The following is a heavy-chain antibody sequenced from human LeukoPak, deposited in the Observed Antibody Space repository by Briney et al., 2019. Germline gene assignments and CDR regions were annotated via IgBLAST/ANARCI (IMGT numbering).Heavy chain of an antibody. Sequence: GMSLRLSCAASGFTFSSYGMHWVRQAPGKGLEWMAVISYDGGNTYYSDSVKGRFTISRDNSKNTLYLQINSLRVEDTAVYYCAKYQRQWLPKGGFDYWGQGTLVTVSS. J-gene: IGHJ4*02. CDR3: AKYQRQWLPKGGFDY. CDR2: ISYDGGNT. CDR1: GFTFSSYG. D-gene: IGHD6-19*01. V-gene: IGHV3-30*18.